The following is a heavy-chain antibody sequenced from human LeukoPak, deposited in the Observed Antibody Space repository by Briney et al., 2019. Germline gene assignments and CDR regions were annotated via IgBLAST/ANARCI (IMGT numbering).Heavy chain of an antibody. CDR1: GGSISSYY. CDR2: IYTSGST. J-gene: IGHJ5*02. D-gene: IGHD6-13*01. V-gene: IGHV4-4*07. Sequence: SETLSLTCTVSGGSISSYYWSWIRQPAGKGLEWIGRIYTSGSTNYNPSLKSRVTMSVDTSKNQFSLKLSSVTAADTAVYYCARCGSGTGPLNWFDPWGQGTLVTVSS. CDR3: ARCGSGTGPLNWFDP.